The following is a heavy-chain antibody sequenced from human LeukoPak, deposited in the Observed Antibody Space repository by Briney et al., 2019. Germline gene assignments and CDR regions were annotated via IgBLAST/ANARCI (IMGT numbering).Heavy chain of an antibody. Sequence: YPRSPGGAPGFTRSSCAMHWERQAFSQELGRVAVISYDGSNKYYADSVKGRFTISRDNSKNTLYLQMNSLRAEDAAVYYCAREGPSLGYYYYMDVWGKGTTVTVSS. CDR1: GFTRSSCA. V-gene: IGHV3-30*01. D-gene: IGHD3-10*01. CDR2: ISYDGSNK. J-gene: IGHJ6*03. CDR3: AREGPSLGYYYYMDV.